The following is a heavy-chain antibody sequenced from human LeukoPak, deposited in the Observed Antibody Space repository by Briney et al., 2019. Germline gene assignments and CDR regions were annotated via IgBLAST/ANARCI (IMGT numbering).Heavy chain of an antibody. J-gene: IGHJ3*02. D-gene: IGHD3-22*01. CDR3: ATSPTYYYGSSGYSAFDI. Sequence: ASVTVSCKASGYTFTIYGISWVRQAPGQGLEWMGWISAYNGNTNYAQKLQGRVTMTTDTSTSTAYMELRSLRSDDTAVYYCATSPTYYYGSSGYSAFDIWGQGTMVTVSS. V-gene: IGHV1-18*01. CDR2: ISAYNGNT. CDR1: GYTFTIYG.